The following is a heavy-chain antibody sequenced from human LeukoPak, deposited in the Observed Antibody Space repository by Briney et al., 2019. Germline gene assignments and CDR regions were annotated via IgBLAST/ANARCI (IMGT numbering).Heavy chain of an antibody. V-gene: IGHV3-21*01. CDR1: GFTFSSYW. CDR3: ARDDYSDSPTYYNGMDV. D-gene: IGHD4/OR15-4a*01. CDR2: MSGIGGFV. J-gene: IGHJ6*02. Sequence: GESLRLSCAASGFTFSSYWMSWVRQAPGKGLEWVSSMSGIGGFVHYADSVKGRFTISRDNAKSSLYLQMNSLRAEDTAVYFCARDDYSDSPTYYNGMDVWGQGTAVTVSS.